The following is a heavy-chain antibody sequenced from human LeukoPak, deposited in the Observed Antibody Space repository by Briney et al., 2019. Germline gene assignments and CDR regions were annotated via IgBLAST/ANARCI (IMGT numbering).Heavy chain of an antibody. CDR1: GGSFSGYY. CDR3: ASKLTMVRGVKGYYYYMDV. Sequence: SETLSLTCAVHGGSFSGYYWSWIRQPPGKGLEWIGEINHSGSTNYNPSLKSRVTISVDTSKNQFSLKLSSVAAADTAVYYCASKLTMVRGVKGYYYYMDVWGKGTTVTVSS. V-gene: IGHV4-34*01. D-gene: IGHD3-10*01. CDR2: INHSGST. J-gene: IGHJ6*03.